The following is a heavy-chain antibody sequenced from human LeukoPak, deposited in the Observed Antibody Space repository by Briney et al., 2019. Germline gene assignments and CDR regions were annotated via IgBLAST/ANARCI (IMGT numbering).Heavy chain of an antibody. D-gene: IGHD3-22*01. CDR3: ARDSSGYSRFDP. CDR1: GGSISSGGYY. V-gene: IGHV4-31*03. J-gene: IGHJ5*02. CDR2: IYYSGST. Sequence: SETLSLTCTVSGGSISSGGYYWSWIRQHPGKDLEWIGYIYYSGSTYYNPSLKSRVTISVDTSKNQFSVKLSSVTAADTAVYYCARDSSGYSRFDPWGQGTLVTVSS.